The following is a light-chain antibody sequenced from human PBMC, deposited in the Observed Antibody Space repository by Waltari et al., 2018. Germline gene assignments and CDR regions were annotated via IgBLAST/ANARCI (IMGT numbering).Light chain of an antibody. CDR2: EVT. J-gene: IGLJ3*02. CDR1: SSDTGGHNY. V-gene: IGLV2-14*01. Sequence: QSALTQPASVSGSPGQSITISCTGTSSDTGGHNYVSWYQQHPGKAPKLVIFEVTTRPSGVSNRFSGSKSGNTASLTISGLQAEDEADYYCTSYTPSVTWVFGGGTKVTVL. CDR3: TSYTPSVTWV.